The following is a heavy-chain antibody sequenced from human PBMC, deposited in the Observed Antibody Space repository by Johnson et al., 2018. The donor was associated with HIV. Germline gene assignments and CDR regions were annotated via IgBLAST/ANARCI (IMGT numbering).Heavy chain of an antibody. CDR1: GFTLDDYA. D-gene: IGHD2-15*01. V-gene: IGHV3-13*01. CDR3: AKAFPYCTGGSCYPHRSPHDAFDI. Sequence: VQLVESGGGLVQPGRSLRLSCAASGFTLDDYAMHWVRQAPGKGLEWVSGIGTAGDTYYPGSVKGRFTISRENAQNSLYLQMNSLRAGETSVYYCAKAFPYCTGGSCYPHRSPHDAFDIWGQGTMVTVSS. J-gene: IGHJ3*02. CDR2: IGTAGDT.